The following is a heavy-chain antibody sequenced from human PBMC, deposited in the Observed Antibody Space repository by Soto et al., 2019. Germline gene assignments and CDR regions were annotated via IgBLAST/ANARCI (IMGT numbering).Heavy chain of an antibody. V-gene: IGHV4-31*03. Sequence: QVLLQESGPGLVKPSQTLSLTCTVSGGSVSSGGYFWSWIRQLPGKGLEWIGYIYHTGNTFYNPSLKSRVTISLDTSKSQFSLRLPSVTAADTAIYFGAGSSARSMFDYWGPGTLVTVSS. J-gene: IGHJ4*02. CDR2: IYHTGNT. CDR1: GGSVSSGGYF. D-gene: IGHD2-2*01. CDR3: AGSSARSMFDY.